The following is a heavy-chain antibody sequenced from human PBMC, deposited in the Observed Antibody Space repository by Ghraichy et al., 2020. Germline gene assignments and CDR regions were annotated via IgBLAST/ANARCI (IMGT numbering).Heavy chain of an antibody. Sequence: GGSLRLSCAASGFTFSSYSMNWVRQAPGKGLEWVSYISSSSSTIYYADSVKGRFTISRDNAKNSLYLQMNSLRDEDTAVYYCARDLDSSGYLYTFDIWGQGTMFTVSS. CDR2: ISSSSSTI. V-gene: IGHV3-48*02. CDR3: ARDLDSSGYLYTFDI. D-gene: IGHD3-22*01. J-gene: IGHJ3*02. CDR1: GFTFSSYS.